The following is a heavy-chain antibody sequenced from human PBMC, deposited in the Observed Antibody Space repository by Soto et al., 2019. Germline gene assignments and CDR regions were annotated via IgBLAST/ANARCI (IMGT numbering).Heavy chain of an antibody. V-gene: IGHV3-23*01. D-gene: IGHD3-22*01. CDR3: AKDERYYYDSSGYPFDY. Sequence: EVQLLESGGGLVQPGGSLRLSCAASGFTFSSYAMSWVRQAPGKGLEWVSIISGSGGSTSYADSVKGRFTISRDNSKNTLYLQMNSQTAEDTAVYYCAKDERYYYDSSGYPFDYWGQGTLV. CDR1: GFTFSSYA. J-gene: IGHJ4*02. CDR2: ISGSGGST.